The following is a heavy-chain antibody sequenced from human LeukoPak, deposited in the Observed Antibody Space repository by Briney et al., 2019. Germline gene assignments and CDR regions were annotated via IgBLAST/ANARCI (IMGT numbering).Heavy chain of an antibody. Sequence: ASLKVSCKASGGTFSSYAISWVRQAPGQGLEWMGGIIPIFGTANSAQKFQGRVTSTTGEATSTAYMELSSMRSEDTAVYYCARGYSYGYRGLGGNFDYWGQGTLVTVSS. V-gene: IGHV1-69*05. D-gene: IGHD5-18*01. CDR1: GGTFSSYA. CDR3: ARGYSYGYRGLGGNFDY. J-gene: IGHJ4*02. CDR2: IIPIFGTA.